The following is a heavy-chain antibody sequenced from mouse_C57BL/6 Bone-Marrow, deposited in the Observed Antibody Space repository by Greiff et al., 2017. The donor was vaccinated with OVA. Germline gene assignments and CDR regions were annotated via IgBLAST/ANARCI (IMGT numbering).Heavy chain of an antibody. D-gene: IGHD3-3*01. CDR1: GFTFSDYG. V-gene: IGHV5-17*01. CDR2: ISSGSSNI. J-gene: IGHJ4*01. CDR3: ARPMGQGAMDY. Sequence: EVKLVESGGGLVKPGGSLKLSCAASGFTFSDYGMHWVRQAPEKGLEWVAYISSGSSNIYYADTVKGRFTISRDNAKNTLFLQMTSLRSEDTAMYYCARPMGQGAMDYWGQGTSVTVSS.